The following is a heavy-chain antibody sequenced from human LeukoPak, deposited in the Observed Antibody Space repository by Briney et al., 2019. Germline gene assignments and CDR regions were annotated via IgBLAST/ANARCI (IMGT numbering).Heavy chain of an antibody. V-gene: IGHV3-23*01. CDR3: AKAYCGGDCYGHFDY. Sequence: GGTLRLSCAASGFTFTFYGMNWVRQAPGKGLEWVSTISGSGGKTKYADSVRGRFTISRDNSKNTLYLQMNSLRAEDTAVYYCAKAYCGGDCYGHFDYWGQGTLVTVSS. D-gene: IGHD2-21*02. J-gene: IGHJ4*02. CDR2: ISGSGGKT. CDR1: GFTFTFYG.